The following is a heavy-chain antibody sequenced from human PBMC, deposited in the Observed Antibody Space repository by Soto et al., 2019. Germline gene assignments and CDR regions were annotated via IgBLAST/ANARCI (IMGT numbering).Heavy chain of an antibody. J-gene: IGHJ4*02. CDR1: GDSITNSY. CDR3: ARASRMTRGVLLDC. CDR2: IYSSDRT. Sequence: SETLSLTCTVSGDSITNSYWSWVRLPAGSGLQWIGRIYSSDRTIYNPTLQSRVTMSLDTSKNLFYLDLASVTAADTAIYYCARASRMTRGVLLDCWGQGNPVTVSS. V-gene: IGHV4-4*07. D-gene: IGHD3-10*01.